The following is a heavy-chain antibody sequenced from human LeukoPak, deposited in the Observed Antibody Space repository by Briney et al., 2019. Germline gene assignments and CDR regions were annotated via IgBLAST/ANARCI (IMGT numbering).Heavy chain of an antibody. CDR2: ISGSGGST. CDR3: AKELRITMVRGVIMKQRFDY. J-gene: IGHJ4*02. Sequence: GGSLRLSCAASGFTFSSYAMSWVRQAPGKGLEWVSAISGSGGSTYYADSVKGRFTISRDNSKNTLYLQMNSLRAEDTAVYYCAKELRITMVRGVIMKQRFDYWGQGTLVTVSS. CDR1: GFTFSSYA. V-gene: IGHV3-23*01. D-gene: IGHD3-10*01.